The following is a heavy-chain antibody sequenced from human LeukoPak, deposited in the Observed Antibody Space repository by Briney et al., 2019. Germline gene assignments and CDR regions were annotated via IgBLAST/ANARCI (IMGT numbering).Heavy chain of an antibody. CDR1: GYTFTSYA. CDR2: INAGNGNT. J-gene: IGHJ4*02. CDR3: ARDLGATLCDY. V-gene: IGHV1-3*01. Sequence: ASVKVSCKASGYTFTSYAMHWVRHAPGQRLEWMGWINAGNGNTKYSQKFQGRVTITGDTSASTAYMELSSLRSEDTGVYYCARDLGATLCDYWGQGTLVTVSS. D-gene: IGHD2-15*01.